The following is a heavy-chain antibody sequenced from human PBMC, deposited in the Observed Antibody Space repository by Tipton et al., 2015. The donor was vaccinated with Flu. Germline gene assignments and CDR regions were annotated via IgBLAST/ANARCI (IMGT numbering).Heavy chain of an antibody. CDR2: IYYNGNT. CDR3: ARVPRVRGARLSYFDA. D-gene: IGHD3-22*01. J-gene: IGHJ4*02. CDR1: GGSISNYY. Sequence: TLSLTCTVSGGSISNYYWTWIRQPPGKGLEWIGYIYYNGNTNYNSYNASLKSRVTISLDTSKNHFSLKLSSVTAADTAVYYCARVPRVRGARLSYFDAWGQGALGTVSS. V-gene: IGHV4-59*01.